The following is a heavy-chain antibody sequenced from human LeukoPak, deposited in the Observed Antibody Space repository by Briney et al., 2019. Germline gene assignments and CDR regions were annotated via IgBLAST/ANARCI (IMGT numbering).Heavy chain of an antibody. CDR2: IYDSGST. Sequence: SETLSLTCTVSGGSISTYYWSWIRQPPGKGLEWIGYIYDSGSTSYNPTLKSRVTISVDTSKNHFSLKLSSVTAADTAVYHCARRSPYLRAFDIWGQGTVVTVSS. V-gene: IGHV4-59*08. CDR1: GGSISTYY. D-gene: IGHD2-21*01. CDR3: ARRSPYLRAFDI. J-gene: IGHJ3*02.